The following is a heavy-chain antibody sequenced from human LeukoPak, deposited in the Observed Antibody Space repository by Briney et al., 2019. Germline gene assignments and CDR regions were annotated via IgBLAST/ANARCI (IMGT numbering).Heavy chain of an antibody. Sequence: GGTLRLSCAASGFTFSTYGMHWVRQAPGKGLEWVTVIWHDGSHKDYADSVKGRFTISRDNSKNTLYLQMNDLRAEDTAVYFCVRGWGSNVYASAFDVWGQGTMVTVSS. CDR2: IWHDGSHK. V-gene: IGHV3-33*01. CDR1: GFTFSTYG. J-gene: IGHJ3*01. D-gene: IGHD3-16*01. CDR3: VRGWGSNVYASAFDV.